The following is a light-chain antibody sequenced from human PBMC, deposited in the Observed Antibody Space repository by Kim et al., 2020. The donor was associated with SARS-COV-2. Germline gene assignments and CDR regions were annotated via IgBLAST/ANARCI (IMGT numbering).Light chain of an antibody. CDR2: SAS. V-gene: IGKV1-17*01. CDR3: LQHRFYPHT. CDR1: QGINNY. Sequence: TSVGDRVTITCRASQGINNYLNWYQQKPGKVPKRLIYSASNLQNGVPPRFSGSGSGTEFTLTISSLQPEDVAIYFCLQHRFYPHTFGRGTKVDIK. J-gene: IGKJ4*01.